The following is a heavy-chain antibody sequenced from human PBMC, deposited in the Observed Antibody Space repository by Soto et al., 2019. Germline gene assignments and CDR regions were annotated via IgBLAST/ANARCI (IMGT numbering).Heavy chain of an antibody. CDR2: IIPIFGTA. CDR1: GGTFSSYA. J-gene: IGHJ4*02. CDR3: ASNSYGGY. V-gene: IGHV1-69*01. D-gene: IGHD5-18*01. Sequence: QVQLVQSGAEVKKPGSSVKVSCKASGGTFSSYAISWVRQAPGQGLEWMGGIIPIFGTANYAQKFQGRVTIIADESTGTAYMELSSLRADDTAVYYGASNSYGGYWGQGTLVTVSS.